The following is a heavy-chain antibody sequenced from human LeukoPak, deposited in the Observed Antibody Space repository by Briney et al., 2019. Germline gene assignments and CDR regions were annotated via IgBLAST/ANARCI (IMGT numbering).Heavy chain of an antibody. CDR2: IKQDGSEK. J-gene: IGHJ6*03. D-gene: IGHD3-3*01. Sequence: GGSLRPSCAASGFTFSSYWMSWVRQAPGKGLEWVANIKQDGSEKYYVDSVKGRFTISRDNAKNSLYLQMNSLRAEDTAVYYCARVARDTIFGVVINYYYYMDVWGKGTTVTVSS. V-gene: IGHV3-7*01. CDR1: GFTFSSYW. CDR3: ARVARDTIFGVVINYYYYMDV.